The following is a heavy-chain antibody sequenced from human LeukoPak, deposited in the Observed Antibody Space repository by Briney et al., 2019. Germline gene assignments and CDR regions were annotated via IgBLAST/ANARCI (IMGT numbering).Heavy chain of an antibody. CDR1: GFLFSSSS. CDR2: ITSNGKTI. V-gene: IGHV3-48*01. J-gene: IGHJ4*02. CDR3: ARDSPPDDYYDSSGCDY. D-gene: IGHD3-22*01. Sequence: PGGSVRLSCAASGFLFSSSSMNWVRQAPGKGLEWISYITSNGKTIHYADSMKGRITISRDNAKNSLYLQMNSLRAEDTAVYYCARDSPPDDYYDSSGCDYWGQGTLVTVSS.